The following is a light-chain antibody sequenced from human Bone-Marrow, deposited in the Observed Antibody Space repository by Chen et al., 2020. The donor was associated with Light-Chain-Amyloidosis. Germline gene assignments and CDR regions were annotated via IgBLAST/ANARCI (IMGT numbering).Light chain of an antibody. Sequence: QSVLTQPPSVSGAPGQRVTLSCPGSRSNIGAPYDVHWYQQLPGTAPKLLIYGNNNRPSGVPDRFSGSKSGSSASLAITGLRADDEADYYCQSYDTRLRGSVFGGGTRLTVL. CDR2: GNN. CDR1: RSNIGAPYD. V-gene: IGLV1-40*01. CDR3: QSYDTRLRGSV. J-gene: IGLJ2*01.